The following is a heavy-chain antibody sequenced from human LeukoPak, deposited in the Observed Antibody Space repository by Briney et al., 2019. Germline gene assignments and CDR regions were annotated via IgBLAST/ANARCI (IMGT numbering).Heavy chain of an antibody. CDR1: GFTFSSYA. J-gene: IGHJ4*02. Sequence: GGSLRLSCAASGFTFSSYAMSWVRQAPGKGLEWVSAISGSGGSTYYADSVKGRFTISRDNFKNTLYLQMNSLRAEDTAVYYCAKDSRGMHYYDSSGTFDYWGQGTLVTVSS. CDR3: AKDSRGMHYYDSSGTFDY. V-gene: IGHV3-23*01. D-gene: IGHD3-22*01. CDR2: ISGSGGST.